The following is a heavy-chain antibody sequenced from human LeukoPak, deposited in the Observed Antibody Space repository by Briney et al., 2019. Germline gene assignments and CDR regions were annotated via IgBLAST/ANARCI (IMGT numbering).Heavy chain of an antibody. D-gene: IGHD5-12*01. Sequence: SETLSLTCTVSGVSISSSSYYWGWIRQPPGKGLEWIGSIYYSGSTYYNPSLKSRVTISVDTSKNQFSLKLSSVTAADTAVYYCARGFSWLRYFDYWGQGTLVTVSS. V-gene: IGHV4-39*07. CDR3: ARGFSWLRYFDY. CDR2: IYYSGST. CDR1: GVSISSSSYY. J-gene: IGHJ4*02.